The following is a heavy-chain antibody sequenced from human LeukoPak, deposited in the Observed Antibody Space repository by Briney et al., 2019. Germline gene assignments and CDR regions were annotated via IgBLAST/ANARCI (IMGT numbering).Heavy chain of an antibody. D-gene: IGHD6-19*01. CDR3: ARDKGSGWNGLQDFDY. V-gene: IGHV1-18*01. J-gene: IGHJ4*02. Sequence: GASVKVSCKASGYTFTSYGISWVRQAPGQGLEWMGWISAYNGNTNYAQKLQGRVTMTTDTSTSTAYMELRSLRSDDTAVYYCARDKGSGWNGLQDFDYWGQGTLVTVSS. CDR2: ISAYNGNT. CDR1: GYTFTSYG.